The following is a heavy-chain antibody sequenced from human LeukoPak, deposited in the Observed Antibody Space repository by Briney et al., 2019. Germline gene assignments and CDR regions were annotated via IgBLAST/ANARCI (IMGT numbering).Heavy chain of an antibody. CDR1: GFTVSSNY. CDR3: AKDGSTFYFDY. Sequence: GGSLRLSCAASGFTVSSNYMSWVRQAPGKGLEWVAFIRYDGSDKYYADSVKGRFTISRDNSNDTLYVQMNNVRVDDTAVYYCAKDGSTFYFDYWGQGTLVTVSS. CDR2: IRYDGSDK. J-gene: IGHJ4*02. V-gene: IGHV3-30*02.